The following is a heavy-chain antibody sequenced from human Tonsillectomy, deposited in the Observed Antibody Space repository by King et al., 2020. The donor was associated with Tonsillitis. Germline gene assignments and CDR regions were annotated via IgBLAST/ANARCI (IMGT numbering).Heavy chain of an antibody. CDR1: GFTFSTYA. V-gene: IGHV3-30-3*01. D-gene: IGHD4-23*01. J-gene: IGHJ2*01. Sequence: VQLVESGGGVVQIGTSLSLSCAASGFTFSTYAMHWVRQAPGKGLEWVAVISYDGTNKYYADSVKGRFTISRDNSKKTVDLQMNNLRAEDTAIYDCARVSWVNQMNWYFDFWGRGTLVTVSS. CDR2: ISYDGTNK. CDR3: ARVSWVNQMNWYFDF.